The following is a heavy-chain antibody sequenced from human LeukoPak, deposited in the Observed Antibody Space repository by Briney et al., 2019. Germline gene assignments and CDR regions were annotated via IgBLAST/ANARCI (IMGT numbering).Heavy chain of an antibody. CDR1: GFTFSSCW. Sequence: GGSLRLSCAASGFTFSSCWMSWVRQAPGKGLEWVANIKQDGSEKYYVDSVKGRFTISRDNAKNSLYLQMNSLRAEDTAVYYCARARNNDYWGQGTLVTVSS. D-gene: IGHD2/OR15-2a*01. CDR2: IKQDGSEK. CDR3: ARARNNDY. J-gene: IGHJ4*02. V-gene: IGHV3-7*01.